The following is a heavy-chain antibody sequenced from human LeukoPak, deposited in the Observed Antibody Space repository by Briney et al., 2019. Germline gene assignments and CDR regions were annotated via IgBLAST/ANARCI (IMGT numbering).Heavy chain of an antibody. CDR1: GGSISSYY. Sequence: SGTLSVTCTVPGGSISSYYWSWIRPRPGKGRGWIGHIYYSGGTTYNPSLQSRVTISVYTSKNQFPLKLSSVAAADTAVYYCARGFAYGDTGSFDYWGQGTLVTVCS. CDR2: IYYSGGT. D-gene: IGHD4-17*01. V-gene: IGHV4-59*01. J-gene: IGHJ4*02. CDR3: ARGFAYGDTGSFDY.